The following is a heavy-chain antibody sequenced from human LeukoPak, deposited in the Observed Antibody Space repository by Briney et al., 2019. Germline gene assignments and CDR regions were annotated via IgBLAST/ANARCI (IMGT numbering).Heavy chain of an antibody. D-gene: IGHD6-19*01. V-gene: IGHV3-53*01. CDR2: IYSGGST. J-gene: IGHJ4*02. CDR1: GFTVSSNY. Sequence: GGSLRLSCAASGFTVSSNYMSWVRQAPGKGLEWVSVIYSGGSTYYADSVKGRFTISRDNSKNTLYLQMNSRRAEDTAVYYCARESSGWYYFDYWGQGTLVTVSS. CDR3: ARESSGWYYFDY.